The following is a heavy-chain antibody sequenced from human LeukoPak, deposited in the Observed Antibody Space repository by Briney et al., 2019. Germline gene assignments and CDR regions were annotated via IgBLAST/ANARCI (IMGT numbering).Heavy chain of an antibody. V-gene: IGHV3-30*02. J-gene: IGHJ3*02. Sequence: GGSLRLSCAASGFTFSSYGMHWVRQAPGKGLEWVAFIRYDGSNKYYADSVKGRFTISRDNSKNTLYLQMNSLRAEDTAVYYCAKLPRIMITFGGAIDAFDIWGQGTMVTVSS. CDR3: AKLPRIMITFGGAIDAFDI. CDR2: IRYDGSNK. CDR1: GFTFSSYG. D-gene: IGHD3-16*01.